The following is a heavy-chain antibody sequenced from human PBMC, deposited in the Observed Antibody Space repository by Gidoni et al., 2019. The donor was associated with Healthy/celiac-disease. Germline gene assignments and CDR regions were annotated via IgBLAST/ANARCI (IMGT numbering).Heavy chain of an antibody. CDR1: GGTFSSNA. D-gene: IGHD4-17*01. Sequence: QVQLGKSGAEGKKPGTAVKVSGEAAGGTFSSNAISWVRQAPGQGLEWMGGIIPIFGTANYAQKFQGRVTITADESTRTAYLELRSLRSEDTAVYYCASSTTVTTYYYYGMDVWGQGTTVTVSS. CDR2: IIPIFGTA. CDR3: ASSTTVTTYYYYGMDV. V-gene: IGHV1-69*01. J-gene: IGHJ6*02.